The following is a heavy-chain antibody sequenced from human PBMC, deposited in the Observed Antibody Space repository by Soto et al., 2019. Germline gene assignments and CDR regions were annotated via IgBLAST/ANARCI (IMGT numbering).Heavy chain of an antibody. D-gene: IGHD2-21*02. J-gene: IGHJ6*02. CDR3: VREDDGCDRDCYGLDV. CDR1: GGSLNSEHYH. Sequence: SETLSLTCTVSGGSLNSEHYHWTWIRQSPGKGLEWIGYIHYTGSVRYNPSLQSRITMSVDTSKNLFSLNLSSVTAADTAVYFCVREDDGCDRDCYGLDVWGQGTMDIVYS. CDR2: IHYTGSV. V-gene: IGHV4-30-4*01.